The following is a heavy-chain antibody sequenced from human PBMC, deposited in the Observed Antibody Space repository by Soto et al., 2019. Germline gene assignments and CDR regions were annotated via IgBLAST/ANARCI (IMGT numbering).Heavy chain of an antibody. J-gene: IGHJ4*02. D-gene: IGHD6-19*01. Sequence: GESLKISCKGLGNSFNDWIGWVRQMPGKGLEWVGIIYPGDSDTRYSPSFQGQVTISRDNSKNTLYLHINSLKVDDTAMYYCARAHSTGWHYFDYWGPGTLVTVSS. CDR1: GNSFNDW. CDR3: ARAHSTGWHYFDY. CDR2: IYPGDSDT. V-gene: IGHV5-51*01.